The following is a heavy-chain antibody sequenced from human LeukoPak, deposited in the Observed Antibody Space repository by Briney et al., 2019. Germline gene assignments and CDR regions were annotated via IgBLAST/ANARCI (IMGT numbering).Heavy chain of an antibody. CDR2: ISYDGSNK. CDR1: EFTFSNYG. J-gene: IGHJ4*02. Sequence: GGSLRLSCAASEFTFSNYGMHWVRQAPGKGLEWVAVISYDGSNKYYADSVKGRFTISRDNSKNTLYLQMNSLRVEDTAVYYCARGRPHGNDYWGQGTLVTVSS. V-gene: IGHV3-30*03. CDR3: ARGRPHGNDY. D-gene: IGHD4-23*01.